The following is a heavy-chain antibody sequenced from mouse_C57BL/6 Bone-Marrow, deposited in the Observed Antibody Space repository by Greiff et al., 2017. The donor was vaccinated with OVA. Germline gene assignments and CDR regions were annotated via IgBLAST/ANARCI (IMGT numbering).Heavy chain of an antibody. J-gene: IGHJ2*01. D-gene: IGHD4-1*01. CDR1: GYAFSSYW. V-gene: IGHV1-80*01. CDR3: ARKRANWDPFDY. Sequence: QVQLQQSGAELVKPGASVKISCKASGYAFSSYWMNWVKQRPGKGLEWIGQIYPGDGDTNYNGKFKGKATLTADKSSSTAYMQLSSLTSEDSAVYFCARKRANWDPFDYWGQGTTLTVSS. CDR2: IYPGDGDT.